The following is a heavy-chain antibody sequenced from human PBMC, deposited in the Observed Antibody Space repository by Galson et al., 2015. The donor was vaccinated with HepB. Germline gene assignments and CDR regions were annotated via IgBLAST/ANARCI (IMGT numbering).Heavy chain of an antibody. CDR3: AREEYIPNRAGLLWFGELYNYYYYGMDV. V-gene: IGHV1-18*04. CDR2: ISAYNGNT. CDR1: GYTFTSYG. Sequence: SCKASGYTFTSYGLSWVRQAPGQGLECMGWISAYNGNTNYAQKLQGRVTMTTDTSTSTAYMELRSLRSDDTAVYYCAREEYIPNRAGLLWFGELYNYYYYGMDVWGQGTTVTVSS. D-gene: IGHD3-10*01. J-gene: IGHJ6*02.